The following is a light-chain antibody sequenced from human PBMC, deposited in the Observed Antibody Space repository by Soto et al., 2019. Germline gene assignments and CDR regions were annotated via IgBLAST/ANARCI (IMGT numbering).Light chain of an antibody. CDR1: QSVRSY. CDR2: DAS. CDR3: QQRSNWPRTWT. V-gene: IGKV3-11*01. J-gene: IGKJ1*01. Sequence: EIVLTQSPATLSLSPGERATLSCRASQSVRSYLAWYQQKPGQAPRLLIYDASNRATGIPARFSGSGSGTDLTLTISSLEPEDFAVYYCQQRSNWPRTWTFGQGTKVEIK.